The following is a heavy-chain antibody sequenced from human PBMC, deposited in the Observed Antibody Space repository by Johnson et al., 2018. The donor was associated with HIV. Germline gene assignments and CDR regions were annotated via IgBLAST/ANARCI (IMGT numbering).Heavy chain of an antibody. V-gene: IGHV3-30*03. CDR3: ATYSSSWYKGGYAFDI. J-gene: IGHJ3*02. Sequence: VQLVESGGGVVQPGGSLRLSCAASGFSLNSYDMHWVRQAPGKGLEWGTMISYDGSNEYYADSVKGRFTISRDNSKNTLYLQMNSLRAEDTAVYYCATYSSSWYKGGYAFDIWGQGTMVTVSS. D-gene: IGHD6-13*01. CDR1: GFSLNSYD. CDR2: ISYDGSNE.